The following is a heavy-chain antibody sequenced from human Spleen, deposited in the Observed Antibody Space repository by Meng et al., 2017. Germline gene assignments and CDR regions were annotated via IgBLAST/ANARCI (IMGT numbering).Heavy chain of an antibody. D-gene: IGHD3-22*01. V-gene: IGHV3-21*01. Sequence: EGQLVESGGGLVKGGGSLRLSCAASGFTFSSYSMNWVRQAPGKGLEWVSCISGSSTYIYYADSVKGRFTISRDNAKNSLYLQLNSLRAEDTAVFYCARDYYDSSGYLDPWGQGTLVTVSS. J-gene: IGHJ5*02. CDR1: GFTFSSYS. CDR3: ARDYYDSSGYLDP. CDR2: ISGSSTYI.